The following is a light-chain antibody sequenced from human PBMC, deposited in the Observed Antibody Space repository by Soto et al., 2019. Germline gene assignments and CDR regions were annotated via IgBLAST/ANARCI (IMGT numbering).Light chain of an antibody. J-gene: IGLJ2*01. CDR3: QVWDYSTDDVV. CDR1: NIGGRS. Sequence: SYEMTQPPWVSVAPGQTASITCGGDNIGGRSVHWYQQKPGQAPVVVVDHDSDRPSGIPERFSGSNSGNMATLTISRVEAGDEAVYHCQVWDYSTDDVVFGGGTKVTVL. CDR2: HDS. V-gene: IGLV3-21*02.